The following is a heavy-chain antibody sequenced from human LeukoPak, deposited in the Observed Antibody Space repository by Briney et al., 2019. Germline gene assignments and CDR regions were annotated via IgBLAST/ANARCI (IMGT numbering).Heavy chain of an antibody. J-gene: IGHJ6*02. CDR3: ATTPERGYYYGMDV. Sequence: GGSLRLSCAASGFTVSSNYMSWVRQAPGKGLEWVSVIYSGGSTYYADSVKGRFTISRDNSKNTLYLQMNSLRAEDTAVYYCATTPERGYYYGMDVWGQGTTVTVSS. CDR2: IYSGGST. V-gene: IGHV3-66*01. CDR1: GFTVSSNY. D-gene: IGHD3-10*01.